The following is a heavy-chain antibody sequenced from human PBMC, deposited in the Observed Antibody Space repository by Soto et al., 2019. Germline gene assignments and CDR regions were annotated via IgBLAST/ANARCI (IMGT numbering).Heavy chain of an antibody. D-gene: IGHD3-10*01. CDR2: IYHSGST. J-gene: IGHJ4*02. CDR1: GGPISSSNW. V-gene: IGHV4-4*02. Sequence: QVQLQESGPGLVKPSGTLSLTCAVSGGPISSSNWWSWVRQPPGKGLEWIGEIYHSGSTNYNPSLKSRVTISVDKSKNQFSLKLSSVTAADTAVYYCARSTPRYGSGSYLPYWGQGTLVTVSS. CDR3: ARSTPRYGSGSYLPY.